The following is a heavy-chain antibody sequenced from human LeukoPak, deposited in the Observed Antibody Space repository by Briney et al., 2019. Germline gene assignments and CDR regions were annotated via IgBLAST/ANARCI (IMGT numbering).Heavy chain of an antibody. J-gene: IGHJ4*02. D-gene: IGHD3-10*01. CDR1: GYTFTSYA. Sequence: ASVKVSCKASGYTFTSYAMNWVRQAPGQGLEWMGWISAYNGNTNYAQKLQGRVTMTTDTSTSTAYMELRSLRSDDTAVYYCARGPEYMVRGVIGSYWGQGTLVTVSS. CDR2: ISAYNGNT. CDR3: ARGPEYMVRGVIGSY. V-gene: IGHV1-18*01.